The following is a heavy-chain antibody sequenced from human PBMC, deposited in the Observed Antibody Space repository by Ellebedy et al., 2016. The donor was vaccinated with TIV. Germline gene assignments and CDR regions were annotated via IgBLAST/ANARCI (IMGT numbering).Heavy chain of an antibody. CDR1: GFTFSSYN. V-gene: IGHV3-21*01. D-gene: IGHD1-26*01. CDR3: ARALLSGSPAFDS. J-gene: IGHJ4*02. Sequence: GESLKISCAASGFTFSSYNMNWVRQAPGKGLEWVSSISSSSSSRYYADSVKGRFTISRDNAKNSLYLQMNSLRAEDTAVYYCARALLSGSPAFDSWGQGTLVTVSS. CDR2: ISSSSSSR.